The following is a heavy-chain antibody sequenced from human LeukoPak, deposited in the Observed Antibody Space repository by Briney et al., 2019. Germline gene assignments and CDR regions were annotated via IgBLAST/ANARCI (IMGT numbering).Heavy chain of an antibody. V-gene: IGHV3-23*01. J-gene: IGHJ4*02. CDR2: ISGSGGST. Sequence: PGGSLRLSCAASGFTFSSYAMSWVRQAPGKGLEWVSAISGSGGSTYYADSVKGRFTISRDNSKNTLYLQMNSLRAEDTAVYYCAKSGQPNGDYLYFDSWGQGTLVTVPS. CDR1: GFTFSSYA. D-gene: IGHD4-17*01. CDR3: AKSGQPNGDYLYFDS.